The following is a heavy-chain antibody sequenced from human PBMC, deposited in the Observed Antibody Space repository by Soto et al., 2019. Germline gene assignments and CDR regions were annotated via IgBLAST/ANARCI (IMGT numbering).Heavy chain of an antibody. D-gene: IGHD3-16*01. CDR1: GFTFSSYG. CDR2: IWYDGSNK. Sequence: QVQLLESGGGVVQPGRSLRLSCAASGFTFSSYGMHWVRQAPGKGLEWVAVIWYDGSNKYYADSVKGRFTISRDNSKNTLYLQMNSLRAKDTAVYYCARDGGERLLGGMDVWGQGTTVTVSS. J-gene: IGHJ6*02. CDR3: ARDGGERLLGGMDV. V-gene: IGHV3-33*01.